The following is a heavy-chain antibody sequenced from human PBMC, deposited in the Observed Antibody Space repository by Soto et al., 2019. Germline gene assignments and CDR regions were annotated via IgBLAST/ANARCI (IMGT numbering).Heavy chain of an antibody. CDR3: ARLVTAAIPSFDY. V-gene: IGHV1-69*02. CDR1: GGTFSSYT. CDR2: IIPILGIT. D-gene: IGHD2-2*01. Sequence: QVQLVQSGAEVKKPGSSVKVSCKASGGTFSSYTISWVRQAPGQGLEWMGMIIPILGITNYAQKFQGRVTTTADKPTSTAYMEPRSLTSEDTSVYYCARLVTAAIPSFDYWGQGTLVTVSS. J-gene: IGHJ4*02.